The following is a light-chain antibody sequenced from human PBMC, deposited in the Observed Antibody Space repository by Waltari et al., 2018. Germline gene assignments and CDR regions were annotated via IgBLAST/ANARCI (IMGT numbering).Light chain of an antibody. J-gene: IGKJ5*01. CDR2: RSA. Sequence: EVVMTQSPDTLSVSPGERATLSCKASQAIYDHLAWYQHKPGQPHRLLIYRSAARAPGVPARFRGRRSGTDFTLTISSLQSEDSAVYYFQQYNRGPPITFGQGTRLEIK. CDR1: QAIYDH. CDR3: QQYNRGPPIT. V-gene: IGKV3-15*01.